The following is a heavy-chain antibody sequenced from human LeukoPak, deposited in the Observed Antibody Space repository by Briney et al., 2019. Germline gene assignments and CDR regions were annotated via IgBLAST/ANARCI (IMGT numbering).Heavy chain of an antibody. CDR1: GASIRSHY. V-gene: IGHV4-59*11. CDR2: MYYSGST. D-gene: IGHD6-13*01. CDR3: ARGMIAAAGDYYYMDV. J-gene: IGHJ6*03. Sequence: SETLSLTCTVSGASIRSHYWSWIRQPPGKELEWIGYMYYSGSTNYNPSLKSRVTISVDTSKNQFSLKLSSVTAADTAVYYCARGMIAAAGDYYYMDVWGKGTTVTVSS.